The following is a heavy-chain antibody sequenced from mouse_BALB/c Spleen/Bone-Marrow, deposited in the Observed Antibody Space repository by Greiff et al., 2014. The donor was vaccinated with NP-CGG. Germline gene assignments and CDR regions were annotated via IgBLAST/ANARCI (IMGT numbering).Heavy chain of an antibody. D-gene: IGHD2-1*01. CDR1: GFTFSSYI. Sequence: EVQGVESGGGLVQPGGSLKISCAASGFTFSSYIMSWVRQTPEKRLEWVAYISNGGGSTYYPDTVKGRFTISRDNAKNTLYLQMISLKSEDTAMYYCARQGVYYGKTYYAMDYWGQGTSVTVPS. CDR2: ISNGGGST. J-gene: IGHJ4*01. V-gene: IGHV5-12-2*01. CDR3: ARQGVYYGKTYYAMDY.